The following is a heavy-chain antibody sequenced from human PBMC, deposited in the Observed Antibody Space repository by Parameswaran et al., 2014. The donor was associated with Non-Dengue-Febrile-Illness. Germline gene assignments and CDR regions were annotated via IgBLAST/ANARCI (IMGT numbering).Heavy chain of an antibody. V-gene: IGHV4-31*02. CDR2: IYYSGST. CDR3: ARSNWNYVGYYFDY. D-gene: IGHD1-7*01. J-gene: IGHJ4*02. Sequence: PGKGLEWIGYIYYSGSTYYNPSLKSRVTISLDTSKNQFSLKLSSVTAADTAVYYCARSNWNYVGYYFDYWGQGTLVTVSS.